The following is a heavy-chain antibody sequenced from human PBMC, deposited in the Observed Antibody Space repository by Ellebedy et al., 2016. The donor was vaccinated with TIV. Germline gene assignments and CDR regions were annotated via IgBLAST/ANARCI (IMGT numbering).Heavy chain of an antibody. Sequence: AASVKVSCKASGYTFTSYGISWVRQAPEQGLEWMGWISAYNGNTNYAQKLQGRVTMTTDTSTRTAYMELRSLRSDDTAVYYCARLKGSSWYVETRGGYYFDYWGQGTLVTVSS. V-gene: IGHV1-18*04. D-gene: IGHD6-13*01. CDR2: ISAYNGNT. CDR1: GYTFTSYG. CDR3: ARLKGSSWYVETRGGYYFDY. J-gene: IGHJ4*02.